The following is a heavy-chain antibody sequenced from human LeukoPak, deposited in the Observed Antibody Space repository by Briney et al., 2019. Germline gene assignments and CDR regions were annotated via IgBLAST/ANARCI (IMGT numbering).Heavy chain of an antibody. CDR1: GFTVSSNY. J-gene: IGHJ4*02. D-gene: IGHD3-3*01. CDR2: IYSGGST. V-gene: IGHV3-53*01. Sequence: GGSLRLSCAASGFTVSSNYMSWVRQAPGKGLEWVSVIYSGGSTYYADSVKGRFTISRDNSKNTLYLQMNSLRAEDTAVYYCARATRSYDFWSGYYFDYRGQGTLVTVSS. CDR3: ARATRSYDFWSGYYFDY.